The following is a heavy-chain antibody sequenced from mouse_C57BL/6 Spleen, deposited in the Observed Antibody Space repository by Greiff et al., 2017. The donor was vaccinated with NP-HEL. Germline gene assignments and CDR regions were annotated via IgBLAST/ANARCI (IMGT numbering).Heavy chain of an antibody. Sequence: EVQLQESGPGLVKPSQSLSLTCSVTGYSITSGYYWNWIRQFPGNKLEWMGYISYDGSNNYNPSLKNRISITRDTSKNQFFLKLNSVTTEDTATYYCARENYGSNGYFDVWGTGTTVTVSS. CDR2: ISYDGSN. CDR3: ARENYGSNGYFDV. D-gene: IGHD1-1*01. CDR1: GYSITSGYY. V-gene: IGHV3-6*01. J-gene: IGHJ1*03.